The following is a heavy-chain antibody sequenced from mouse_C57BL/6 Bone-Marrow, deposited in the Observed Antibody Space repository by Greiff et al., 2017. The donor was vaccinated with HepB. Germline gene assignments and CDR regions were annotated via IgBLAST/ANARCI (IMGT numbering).Heavy chain of an antibody. J-gene: IGHJ1*03. Sequence: QVQLLQSGPELARPWASVKISCQAFYTFFRRVHFAFRDPKYWMQCVKQRPGQGLEWIGAIYPGIGATSYNQKFKGKATLSADKSSSTAYMQLSSLTSEDSAVYSCACAGYPLYFDVWGTGTTVTVSS. V-gene: IGHV1-87*01. CDR2: GQGLEWIG. D-gene: IGHD2-2*01. CDR3: SEDSAVYSCACAGYPLYFDV. CDR1: YTFFRRV.